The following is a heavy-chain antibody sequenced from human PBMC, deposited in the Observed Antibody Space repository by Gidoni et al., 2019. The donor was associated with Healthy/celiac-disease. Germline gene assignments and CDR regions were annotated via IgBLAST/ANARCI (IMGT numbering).Heavy chain of an antibody. V-gene: IGHV1-18*01. CDR3: ARERGGVYDFWLSDYYYGMDV. Sequence: QVQLVQSGAEVKKPGASVKVSCKASGYTFTSYGISWVRQAPGQGLEWMGWISAYNGNTNNAQKLQGRVTMTTDTSTSAAYMELRSRRSDDTAVYYCARERGGVYDFWLSDYYYGMDVWGQGTTVTVSS. CDR2: ISAYNGNT. J-gene: IGHJ6*02. CDR1: GYTFTSYG. D-gene: IGHD3-3*01.